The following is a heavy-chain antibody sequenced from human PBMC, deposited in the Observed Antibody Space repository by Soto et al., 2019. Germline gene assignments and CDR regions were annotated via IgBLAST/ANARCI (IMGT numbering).Heavy chain of an antibody. D-gene: IGHD2-2*02. Sequence: GGSLRLSCAASGFTFSSYAMSWVRQAPGKGLEWVSAISGSGGSTYYADSVKGRFTISRDNSKNTLYLQMNSLRAEDTAVYYCAKDKNYCSSTSCYIGKWYYYYYGMDVWGQGTTVPVSS. J-gene: IGHJ6*02. V-gene: IGHV3-23*01. CDR2: ISGSGGST. CDR3: AKDKNYCSSTSCYIGKWYYYYYGMDV. CDR1: GFTFSSYA.